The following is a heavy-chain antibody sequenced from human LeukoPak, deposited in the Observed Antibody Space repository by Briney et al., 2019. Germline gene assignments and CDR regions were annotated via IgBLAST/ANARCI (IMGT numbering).Heavy chain of an antibody. D-gene: IGHD3-16*01. CDR2: IYHSGST. Sequence: PSETLSLTCAVSGYSISSGYYWGWIRQPPGKGLEWIGSIYHSGSTYYNPSLKGRVTISVDTSKNQFSLKLSSVTAADTAVYYCATTGEWDYHYYYMDVWGKGTTVTVSS. J-gene: IGHJ6*03. V-gene: IGHV4-38-2*01. CDR3: ATTGEWDYHYYYMDV. CDR1: GYSISSGYY.